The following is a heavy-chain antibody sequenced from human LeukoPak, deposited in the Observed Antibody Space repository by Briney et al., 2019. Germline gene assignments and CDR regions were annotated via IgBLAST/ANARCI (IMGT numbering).Heavy chain of an antibody. D-gene: IGHD1-26*01. J-gene: IGHJ6*03. CDR1: GFTFDDYG. Sequence: GGSLRLSCAASGFTFDDYGMSWVRQAPGKGLEWVSGINWNGGSTGYADSVKGRFTISRDNAKNSLYLQMNSLRAEDTAVYYCARGGPGRSLTIVPERTKYYMDVWGKGATVTVSS. V-gene: IGHV3-20*04. CDR3: ARGGPGRSLTIVPERTKYYMDV. CDR2: INWNGGST.